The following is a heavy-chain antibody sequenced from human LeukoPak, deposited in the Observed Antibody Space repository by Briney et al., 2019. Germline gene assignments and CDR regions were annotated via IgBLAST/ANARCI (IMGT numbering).Heavy chain of an antibody. D-gene: IGHD3-22*01. CDR1: GFALSTYA. Sequence: GGSLRLSCAASGFALSTYAMSWVRQAPGKGLEWVSAISNGGGSTYYGDSVKGRFTISRDNSKNTLDLQMNSLRAEDTAIYYCAKRSLSYDSSGHLHYFDYWGQGTLVTVSS. J-gene: IGHJ4*02. CDR3: AKRSLSYDSSGHLHYFDY. CDR2: ISNGGGST. V-gene: IGHV3-23*01.